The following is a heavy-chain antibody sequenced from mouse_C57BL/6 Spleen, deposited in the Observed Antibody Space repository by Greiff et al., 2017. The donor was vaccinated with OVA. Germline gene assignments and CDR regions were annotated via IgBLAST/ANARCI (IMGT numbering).Heavy chain of an antibody. V-gene: IGHV1-42*01. D-gene: IGHD2-4*01. CDR1: GYSFTGYY. CDR3: ARRAVYDYDEEGFDD. J-gene: IGHJ2*01. CDR2: INPSTGGT. Sequence: VQLQQSGPELVKPGASVKISCKASGYSFTGYYMNWVKQSPEKSLEWIGEINPSTGGTTYNQKFKAKATLTVDKSSSTAYMQLKSLTSEDSAVYYCARRAVYDYDEEGFDDWGQGTTLTVSS.